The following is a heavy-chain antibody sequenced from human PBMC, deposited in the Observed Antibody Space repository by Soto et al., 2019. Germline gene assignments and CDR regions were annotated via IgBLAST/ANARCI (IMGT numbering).Heavy chain of an antibody. CDR2: ISAGGVST. CDR3: AKESTGTLDY. V-gene: IGHV3-23*01. Sequence: GGSLRRSCAASGFTFSSYAMSWGRQAPGKGLEWVSAISAGGVSTYYADSVKGRFTVSRDTSKNTLYLQMNSLRAEDTAVHYCAKESTGTLDYWGQGTLVTVSS. J-gene: IGHJ4*02. D-gene: IGHD1-1*01. CDR1: GFTFSSYA.